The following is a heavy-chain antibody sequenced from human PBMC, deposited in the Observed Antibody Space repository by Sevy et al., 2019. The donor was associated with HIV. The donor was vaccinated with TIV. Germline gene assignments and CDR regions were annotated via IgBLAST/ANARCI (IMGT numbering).Heavy chain of an antibody. J-gene: IGHJ3*01. CDR3: AKGDYVLPKGGAFDF. Sequence: GGSLRLSCGASGFTFINYAMTWVRQAPGKGLEWVSSKSGSGGSTYYADSVKGRFTISRDNSKNTLFVEMSSLRVEDTALYYCAKGDYVLPKGGAFDFWGQGTMVTVSS. D-gene: IGHD4-17*01. CDR2: KSGSGGST. V-gene: IGHV3-23*01. CDR1: GFTFINYA.